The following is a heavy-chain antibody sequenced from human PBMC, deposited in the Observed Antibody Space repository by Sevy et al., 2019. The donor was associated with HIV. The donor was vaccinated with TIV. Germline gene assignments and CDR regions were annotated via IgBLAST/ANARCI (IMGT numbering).Heavy chain of an antibody. CDR3: AGGPGTLPYYGSGYFDY. CDR2: ISSSGSTI. CDR1: GFTFSSYE. D-gene: IGHD3-10*01. J-gene: IGHJ4*02. Sequence: GGSLRLSCAASGFTFSSYEMNWVRQAPGKGLEWVSYISSSGSTIYYADSVKGRLTISRDNAKNSLYLQMNSLRAEDTAVYYCAGGPGTLPYYGSGYFDYWGQGTLVTVSS. V-gene: IGHV3-48*03.